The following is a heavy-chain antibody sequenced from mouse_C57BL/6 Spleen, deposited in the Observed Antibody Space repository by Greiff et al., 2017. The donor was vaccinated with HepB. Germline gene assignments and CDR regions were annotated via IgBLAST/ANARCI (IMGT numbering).Heavy chain of an antibody. D-gene: IGHD2-4*01. V-gene: IGHV2-5*01. CDR1: GFSLTSYG. Sequence: VKLMESGPGLVQPSQRLSITCTVSGFSLTSYGVHWVRQSPGKGLEWLGVIWRGGSTDYNAAFMSRLSITKDNSKSQVFFKMNSLQADDTAIYYCAKNRDYDVWFAYWGQGTLVTVSA. CDR2: IWRGGST. J-gene: IGHJ3*01. CDR3: AKNRDYDVWFAY.